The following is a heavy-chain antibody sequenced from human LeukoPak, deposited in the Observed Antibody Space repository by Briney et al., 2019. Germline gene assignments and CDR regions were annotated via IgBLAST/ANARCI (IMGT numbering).Heavy chain of an antibody. J-gene: IGHJ4*02. CDR1: GFAFSDYS. Sequence: PGGSLRLSCAASGFAFSDYSMNWVRQAPGKGLEWISAITSDSNLIYYADSMRGRITISRDSAENSVYLQMNGLRAEDTAIYYCASGGATVWGYWGQGALVIVSS. CDR3: ASGGATVWGY. V-gene: IGHV3-21*06. D-gene: IGHD3-16*01. CDR2: ITSDSNLI.